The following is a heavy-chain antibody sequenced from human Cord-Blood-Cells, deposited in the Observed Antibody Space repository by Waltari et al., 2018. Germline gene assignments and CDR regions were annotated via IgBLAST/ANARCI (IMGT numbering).Heavy chain of an antibody. CDR3: ASCPSAAGTRSNWFDP. Sequence: QVQLQQWGAGLLKPSETLSLTCAVYGGSFRGYSWCWIRQPPGKGLEWIGEINHSGSTNYNPSLKSRVTISVDTSKNQFSLKLSSVTAADTAVYYCASCPSAAGTRSNWFDPWGQGTLVTVSS. J-gene: IGHJ5*02. V-gene: IGHV4-34*01. CDR1: GGSFRGYS. CDR2: INHSGST. D-gene: IGHD6-13*01.